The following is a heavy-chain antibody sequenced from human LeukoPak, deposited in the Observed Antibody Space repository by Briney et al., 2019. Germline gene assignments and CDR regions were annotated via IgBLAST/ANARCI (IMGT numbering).Heavy chain of an antibody. J-gene: IGHJ6*02. CDR2: IYYSGST. V-gene: IGHV4-59*01. D-gene: IGHD3-10*01. Sequence: KASETLSLTCTVSGGSISSYYWSWIRQPPGKGLEWIGYIYYSGSTNYNPSLKSRVTISVDTSKNQFSLKLSSVTAADTAVYYCARVRYYGSGSYSPHMDVWGQGTTVTVSS. CDR3: ARVRYYGSGSYSPHMDV. CDR1: GGSISSYY.